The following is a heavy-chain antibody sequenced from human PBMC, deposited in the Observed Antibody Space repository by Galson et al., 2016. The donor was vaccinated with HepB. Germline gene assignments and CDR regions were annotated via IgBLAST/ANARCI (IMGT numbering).Heavy chain of an antibody. CDR2: INHRGST. Sequence: LRLSCAASGFTFSDYYMNWVRQAPGKGLEWIGEINHRGSTNYNPSLKSRVTISVDTSKKQFSPKMTSVTAADTAVYYCARVSYGGLGDLSFYFQHWGQGTLVTVSS. V-gene: IGHV4-34*01. D-gene: IGHD3-16*02. CDR1: GFTFSDYY. J-gene: IGHJ1*01. CDR3: ARVSYGGLGDLSFYFQH.